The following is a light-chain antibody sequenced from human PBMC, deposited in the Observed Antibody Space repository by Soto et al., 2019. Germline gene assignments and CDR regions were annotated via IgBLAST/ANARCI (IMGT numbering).Light chain of an antibody. CDR2: EVS. CDR3: TSYTGDDFTFI. CDR1: SSDVGDYNY. Sequence: QSVLTQPASVSGSPGQSITISCTGASSDVGDYNYVSWYQHHPGKAPKLIIFEVSKRPSGVPDRFSGSKSGNTASLIVSGLQPDDEAEYHCTSYTGDDFTFIFGTGTKVTVL. V-gene: IGLV2-8*01. J-gene: IGLJ1*01.